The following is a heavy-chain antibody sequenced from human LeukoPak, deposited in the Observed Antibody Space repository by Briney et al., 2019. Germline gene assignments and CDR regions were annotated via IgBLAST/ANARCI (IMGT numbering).Heavy chain of an antibody. V-gene: IGHV4-4*07. CDR2: IYSSGYT. J-gene: IGHJ5*02. D-gene: IGHD6-19*01. CDR3: ARDVDSGFGYNWYDP. CDR1: GGSIRGYY. Sequence: PSETLSLTCTVSGGSIRGYYWSWIRQPAGKGLEWIGRIYSSGYTYYNPSLKSRGTLSADTSKNQFSLELNSVTAADTAVYYCARDVDSGFGYNWYDPWGQGTLVIVSS.